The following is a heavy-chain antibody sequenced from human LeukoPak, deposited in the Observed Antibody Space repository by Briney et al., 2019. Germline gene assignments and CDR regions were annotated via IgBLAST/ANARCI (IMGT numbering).Heavy chain of an antibody. Sequence: SETLSLTCTVSSGSISTYYWSWIRQPPGKGLECIGYIYYSGSGSTTYNPSLKSRVVISVDTSKNQFSLKLRSVTAADTAVYYCARHGWFGASRAFDIWGQGTMVTVSS. CDR3: ARHGWFGASRAFDI. V-gene: IGHV4-59*01. CDR2: IYYSGSGST. J-gene: IGHJ3*02. CDR1: SGSISTYY. D-gene: IGHD3-10*01.